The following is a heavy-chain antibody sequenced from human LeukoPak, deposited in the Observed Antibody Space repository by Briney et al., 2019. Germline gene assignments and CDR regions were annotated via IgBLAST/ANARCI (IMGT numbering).Heavy chain of an antibody. Sequence: PSETLSLTCTVSGGSISSYYWSWIRQPAGKGLELIGRIYTSGSTNYNPSLKSRVTMSVDTSKNQFSLKLSSVTAADTAVYYCARASWVQLERLGNWFDPWGQGTLVTVSS. D-gene: IGHD1-1*01. V-gene: IGHV4-4*07. CDR3: ARASWVQLERLGNWFDP. CDR1: GGSISSYY. J-gene: IGHJ5*02. CDR2: IYTSGST.